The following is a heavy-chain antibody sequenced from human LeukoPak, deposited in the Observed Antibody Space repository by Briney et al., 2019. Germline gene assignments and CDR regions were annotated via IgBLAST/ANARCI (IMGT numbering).Heavy chain of an antibody. D-gene: IGHD3-22*01. Sequence: GGSLRLSCVASGFTFNNAWVNWVRQAPGKGLEWVGRIKSKADGGTTDYAAPVKGRFTVSRDDSKNTLYLQMNSLKTEDTAVYYCSTTYYHDSSEGYWGQGTLVTVSS. CDR2: IKSKADGGTT. CDR1: GFTFNNAW. J-gene: IGHJ4*02. CDR3: STTYYHDSSEGY. V-gene: IGHV3-15*07.